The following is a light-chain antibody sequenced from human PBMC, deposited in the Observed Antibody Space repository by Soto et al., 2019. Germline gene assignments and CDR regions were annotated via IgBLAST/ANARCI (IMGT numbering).Light chain of an antibody. CDR2: GNN. J-gene: IGLJ2*01. V-gene: IGLV1-40*01. CDR1: SSNFGAGYD. Sequence: QSVLTQPPSVSGAPGQWVTISCTGSSSNFGAGYDVHWYQQLPGKAPKLLIYGNNNRPSGVPDRFSGSKSGTSASLAITGLQAEDEADYYCQSFDTSLRALVFGGGTKLTVL. CDR3: QSFDTSLRALV.